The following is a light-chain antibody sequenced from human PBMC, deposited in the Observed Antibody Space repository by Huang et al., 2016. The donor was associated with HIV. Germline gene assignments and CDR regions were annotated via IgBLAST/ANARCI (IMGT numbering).Light chain of an antibody. CDR2: GAS. V-gene: IGKV3D-15*01. CDR1: QGVSNN. CDR3: QHYDDWPPWT. Sequence: EIVMSQSPVTLSVFPGERVTLSCRASQGVSNNVAWNQQKPGQTPRLLIHGASARATGVPGKFSGRGSGTEFTLTITSLQPEDSAVYYCQHYDDWPPWTFGPGTHVEIK. J-gene: IGKJ1*01.